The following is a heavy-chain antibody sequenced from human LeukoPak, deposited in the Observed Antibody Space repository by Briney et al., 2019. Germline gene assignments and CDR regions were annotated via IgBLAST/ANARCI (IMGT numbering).Heavy chain of an antibody. D-gene: IGHD1-26*01. CDR2: LIPILSTT. CDR3: AMGIGNWFDP. J-gene: IGHJ5*02. CDR1: GDTFSTSA. Sequence: ASVKVSCKASGDTFSTSAISWVRQAPGQGLEWMGGLIPILSTTISAQKFQGRVTISADESTRTAYMELSTLRSEDTAVYYCAMGIGNWFDPWGQGTLVTVSS. V-gene: IGHV1-69*13.